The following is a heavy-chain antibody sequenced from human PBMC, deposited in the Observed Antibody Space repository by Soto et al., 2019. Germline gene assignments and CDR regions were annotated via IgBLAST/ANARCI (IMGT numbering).Heavy chain of an antibody. D-gene: IGHD2-2*01. CDR3: AKGLSRYCSSTSCPWGYYFDY. J-gene: IGHJ4*02. CDR1: GVTFSSYA. V-gene: IGHV3-23*01. Sequence: PGGSLRLSCAASGVTFSSYAMSWVHQAPGKGLEWVSAISGSGGSTYYADSVKGRFTISRDNSKNTLYLQMNSLRAEDTAVYYCAKGLSRYCSSTSCPWGYYFDYWGQGTLVTVSS. CDR2: ISGSGGST.